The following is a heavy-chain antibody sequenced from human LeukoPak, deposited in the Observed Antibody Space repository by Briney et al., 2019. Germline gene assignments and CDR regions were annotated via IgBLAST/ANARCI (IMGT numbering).Heavy chain of an antibody. Sequence: KRGESLKISCQHSGNSFTSYWIGWVRQLPGKGLEWMGIIYPGDSDTRYSPSFQGQVTISADKSITTAYLQWSSLKASDTAMYYCARTRTDYGGYPDYFDYWGQGTLVTVSS. CDR3: ARTRTDYGGYPDYFDY. CDR1: GNSFTSYW. J-gene: IGHJ4*02. CDR2: IYPGDSDT. V-gene: IGHV5-51*01. D-gene: IGHD4-23*01.